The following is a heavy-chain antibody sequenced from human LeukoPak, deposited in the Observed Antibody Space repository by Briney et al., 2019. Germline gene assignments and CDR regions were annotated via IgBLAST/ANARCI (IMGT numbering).Heavy chain of an antibody. Sequence: GASVKVSCKASGYTFTGYYMHWVRQAPGQGLEWMGWINPNSGGTNYAQRLQGRVTMTRDTSISTAYMELSRLRSDDTAVYYCARDLVRTITMVRGVIIRLPDYWGQGTLVTVSS. J-gene: IGHJ4*02. CDR1: GYTFTGYY. CDR3: ARDLVRTITMVRGVIIRLPDY. V-gene: IGHV1-2*02. D-gene: IGHD3-10*01. CDR2: INPNSGGT.